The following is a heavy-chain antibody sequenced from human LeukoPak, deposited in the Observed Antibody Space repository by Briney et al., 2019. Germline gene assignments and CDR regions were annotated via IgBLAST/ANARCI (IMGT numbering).Heavy chain of an antibody. D-gene: IGHD5-18*01. J-gene: IGHJ5*02. Sequence: SVTVSCKASGYTFTRYGISWVRQAPGQGREGMGWISAYNGNTNYAQKLQGRVTMTTDTSTRTAYMELRSLRSDDTAVYYCARGAPAKRGYSYGGNNWFDPWGQGTLVTVSS. CDR1: GYTFTRYG. V-gene: IGHV1-18*01. CDR2: ISAYNGNT. CDR3: ARGAPAKRGYSYGGNNWFDP.